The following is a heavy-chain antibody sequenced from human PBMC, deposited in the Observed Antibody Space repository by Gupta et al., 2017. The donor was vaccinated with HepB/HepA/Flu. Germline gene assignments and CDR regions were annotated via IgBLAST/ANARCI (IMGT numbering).Heavy chain of an antibody. CDR1: GFTVSSNS. D-gene: IGHD2-21*02. CDR2: IYSGGST. Sequence: EVQLVESGGGLVQPGGSLRLSCAASGFTVSSNSMTWVRRAPGKGLEWVSVIYSGGSTYYADSVKGRFTISRDNSKNTLYLQMNSLRAEDTAVYYCARGGDIVVVTDALQNAFDIWGQGTMVTVSS. V-gene: IGHV3-66*01. CDR3: ARGGDIVVVTDALQNAFDI. J-gene: IGHJ3*02.